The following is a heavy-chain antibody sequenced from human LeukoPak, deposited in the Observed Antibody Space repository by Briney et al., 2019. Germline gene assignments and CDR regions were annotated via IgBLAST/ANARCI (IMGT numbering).Heavy chain of an antibody. CDR3: VRDLRTDYAFDS. CDR2: INWDGYST. D-gene: IGHD4/OR15-4a*01. Sequence: GGSLRLSCAASGFIFDDYGMTWVRHGPGKGLEWVSGINWDGYSTGYADSVRGRFTISRDNANSTLYLQMNSLRPEDTALYYCVRDLRTDYAFDSWGQGTLVTVS. J-gene: IGHJ4*02. V-gene: IGHV3-20*04. CDR1: GFIFDDYG.